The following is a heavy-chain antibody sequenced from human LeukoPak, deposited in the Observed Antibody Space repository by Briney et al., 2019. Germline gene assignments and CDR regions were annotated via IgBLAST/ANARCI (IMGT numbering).Heavy chain of an antibody. CDR3: AKVSEYSYGDGFDY. D-gene: IGHD5-18*01. J-gene: IGHJ4*02. CDR1: GFTFSSYS. Sequence: GGSLRLSCAASGFTFSSYSMNWVRQAPGKGLEWVSSISSSSSYIYYADSVKGRFTISRDNAKNSLYLQMNSLRAEDTAVYYCAKVSEYSYGDGFDYWGQGTLVTVSS. CDR2: ISSSSSYI. V-gene: IGHV3-21*04.